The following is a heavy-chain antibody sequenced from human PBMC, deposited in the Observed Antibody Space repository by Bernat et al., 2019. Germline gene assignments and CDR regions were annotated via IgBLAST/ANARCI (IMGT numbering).Heavy chain of an antibody. V-gene: IGHV3-48*02. CDR2: ISISSSTL. CDR3: ARSALIAVAGIRNWFDP. CDR1: GISLSSYS. Sequence: EVQLVESGGGLVQPGGSLRLSCAASGISLSSYSMNWVRQAPGKGLEWVSYISISSSTLYYADSVKGRFTISRDNAKNSLYLQMNSLRDEDTAVYYCARSALIAVAGIRNWFDPWGQGTLVTVSS. D-gene: IGHD6-19*01. J-gene: IGHJ5*02.